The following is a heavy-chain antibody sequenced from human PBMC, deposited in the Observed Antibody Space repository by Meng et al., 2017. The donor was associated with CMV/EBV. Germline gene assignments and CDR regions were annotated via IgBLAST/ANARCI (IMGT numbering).Heavy chain of an antibody. V-gene: IGHV2-5*02. J-gene: IGHJ4*02. CDR1: GCSRSNSGVG. D-gene: IGHD5-18*01. Sequence: QTTSKESGATLVELTHTLTPTETFCGCSRSNSGVGVGWIRAPPGQALEWLALIYYEDDTCFSTTLKSRITITKDNSKNQVVLTVNNMDYVDTAKYYCAHRGSYGYHGYWGQGTLVTVSS. CDR2: IYYEDDT. CDR3: AHRGSYGYHGY.